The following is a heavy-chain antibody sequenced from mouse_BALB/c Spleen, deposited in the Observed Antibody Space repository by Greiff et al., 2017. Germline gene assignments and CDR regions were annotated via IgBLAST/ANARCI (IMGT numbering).Heavy chain of an antibody. D-gene: IGHD1-1*01. CDR1: CYSITSGYY. V-gene: IGHV3-6*02. CDR2: ISYDGSN. Sequence: DVKLQESGPGLVKPSQSLSLTCSVTCYSITSGYYWNWIRQFPGNKLEWMGYISYDGSNNYNPSLKNRISITRDTSKNQFFLKLNSVTTEDTATYYCARGEVYYYGSSFDVWGAWTTVTVSS. J-gene: IGHJ1*01. CDR3: ARGEVYYYGSSFDV.